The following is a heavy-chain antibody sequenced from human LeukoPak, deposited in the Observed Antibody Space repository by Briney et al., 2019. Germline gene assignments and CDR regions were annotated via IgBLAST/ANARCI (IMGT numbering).Heavy chain of an antibody. J-gene: IGHJ5*02. D-gene: IGHD2-2*02. CDR2: ISSSSSYI. Sequence: GGSLRLSCAASGFTFSSYSMNWVRQAPGKGLEWVSSISSSSSYIYYADSVKGRFTISRDNANNSLYLQMNSLRAEDTDMYYCARELGPATAILNWFDPWGQGTLVTVSS. CDR3: ARELGPATAILNWFDP. V-gene: IGHV3-21*01. CDR1: GFTFSSYS.